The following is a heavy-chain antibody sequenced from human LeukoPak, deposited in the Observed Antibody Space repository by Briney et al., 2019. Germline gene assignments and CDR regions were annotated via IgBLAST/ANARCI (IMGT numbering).Heavy chain of an antibody. CDR1: GFTVSSNY. CDR2: IYSGGST. J-gene: IGHJ5*02. CDR3: AKDDGSDFWSGYYDNWFDP. D-gene: IGHD3-3*01. Sequence: GGSLRLSCAASGFTVSSNYMSWVRQAPGKGLEWVSVIYSGGSTYYADSVKGRFTISRDNSKNTLYLQMNSLRAEDTAVYYCAKDDGSDFWSGYYDNWFDPWGQGTLVTVSS. V-gene: IGHV3-53*01.